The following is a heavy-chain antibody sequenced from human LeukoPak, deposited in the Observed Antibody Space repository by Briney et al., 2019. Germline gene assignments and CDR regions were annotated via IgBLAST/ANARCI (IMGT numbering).Heavy chain of an antibody. Sequence: SHTLSLPCTVSGGSMSPFYWSWIRQSPGKGLEWIGSIYYSGVTNYNPSLKSRVTQSVDTSKNQFSLGLGSVTAADTAVYYCGVNSTKHTFDIWGQGTMVTVSS. CDR2: IYYSGVT. D-gene: IGHD1-1*01. CDR1: GGSMSPFY. V-gene: IGHV4-59*08. J-gene: IGHJ3*02. CDR3: GVNSTKHTFDI.